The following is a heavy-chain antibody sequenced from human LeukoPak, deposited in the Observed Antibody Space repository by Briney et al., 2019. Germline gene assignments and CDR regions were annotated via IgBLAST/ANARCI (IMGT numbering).Heavy chain of an antibody. V-gene: IGHV3-30-3*01. J-gene: IGHJ4*02. Sequence: SGGSLRLSCAASGFTFSSYDMHWVRQAPGKGLEWVAVISYGGSNKYYADSVKGRFTISRDNSKNTLYLQMNSLRAEDTAVYYCARGAHYYDSSGYHHWGQGTLVTVSS. D-gene: IGHD3-22*01. CDR2: ISYGGSNK. CDR3: ARGAHYYDSSGYHH. CDR1: GFTFSSYD.